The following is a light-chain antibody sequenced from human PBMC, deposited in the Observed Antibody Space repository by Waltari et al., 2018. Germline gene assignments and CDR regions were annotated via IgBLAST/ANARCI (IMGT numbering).Light chain of an antibody. V-gene: IGKV3-20*01. J-gene: IGKJ1*01. CDR1: QSVTRT. CDR3: QHYLRLPAT. Sequence: SPGTLSLSPGERATLSCRASQSVTRTLAWYQQKPGQAPRLLIYGASNRATGIPDRFSGSGSGTDFSLTISRLEPEDFAVYYCQHYLRLPATFGQGTKVEIK. CDR2: GAS.